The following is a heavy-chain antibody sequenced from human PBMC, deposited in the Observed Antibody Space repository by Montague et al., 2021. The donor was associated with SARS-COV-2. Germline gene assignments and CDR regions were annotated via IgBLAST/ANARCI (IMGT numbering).Heavy chain of an antibody. CDR3: ARAIGSMYSSGWYYYYYGMDV. D-gene: IGHD6-19*01. Sequence: SLRLSCAASGFTFSSYDMHWVRQATGKGLEWVSAIGTAGDTYYPGSVKGRFTISRENAKNSLYLQMNSLRAGDTAVYYCARAIGSMYSSGWYYYYYGMDVWGQGTTVTVSS. CDR1: GFTFSSYD. V-gene: IGHV3-13*04. CDR2: IGTAGDT. J-gene: IGHJ6*02.